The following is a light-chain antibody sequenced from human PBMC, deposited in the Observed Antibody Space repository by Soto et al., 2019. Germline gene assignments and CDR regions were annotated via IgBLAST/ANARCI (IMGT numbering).Light chain of an antibody. V-gene: IGKV3-20*01. J-gene: IGKJ4*01. CDR1: QSVSSSY. CDR3: QQYGSSSLLT. Sequence: EMVLTQSPGTLSLSPGERATLSCRASQSVSSSYLAWYQQKPGQAPRLLIYGASSRATGIPHRFSGSGSGTDFTLTISRREPEYLAVYYCQQYGSSSLLTFGGGTKVEIK. CDR2: GAS.